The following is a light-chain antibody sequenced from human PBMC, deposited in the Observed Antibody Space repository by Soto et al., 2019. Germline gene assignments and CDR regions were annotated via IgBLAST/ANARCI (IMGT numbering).Light chain of an antibody. CDR2: AAS. J-gene: IGKJ3*01. CDR1: QAIRDD. V-gene: IGKV1-6*01. Sequence: AIQMTQSPSSLSASVGDRVTITCRASQAIRDDLGWYQQKPGKAPKLLIYAASSLQSGVPSRFSGSGSGTDFALTISSLQPEDFATYYCLQDYNFPFTFGPGTKVDI. CDR3: LQDYNFPFT.